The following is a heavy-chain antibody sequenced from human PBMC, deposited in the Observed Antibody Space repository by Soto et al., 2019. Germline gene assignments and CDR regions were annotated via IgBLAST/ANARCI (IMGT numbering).Heavy chain of an antibody. CDR3: ARQNTGWFGMDV. CDR2: IYPGDSGA. V-gene: IGHV5-51*01. Sequence: PGESLKISCKGAGYSFTDYWIGWVRQMPGKGLEWMGIIYPGDSGARYSPSFQGQVSISADKSVNTAYLQWGSLKASDTAMYYCARQNTGWFGMDVWGQGTTVTVSS. CDR1: GYSFTDYW. D-gene: IGHD6-19*01. J-gene: IGHJ6*02.